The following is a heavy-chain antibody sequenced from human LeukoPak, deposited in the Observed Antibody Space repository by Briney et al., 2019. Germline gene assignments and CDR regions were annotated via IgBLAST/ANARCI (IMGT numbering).Heavy chain of an antibody. CDR3: APYSLGRKGANPPY. V-gene: IGHV1-69*05. D-gene: IGHD3-16*01. Sequence: SVRVSCKASGITFSCYTINWVRQTPGQGLEWVGGIIPMFDTTDYAQMFQGRVTMTTDESTSTAFLELSGLRSEDTAVYYCAPYSLGRKGANPPYWGQGTLVTVSS. J-gene: IGHJ4*02. CDR1: GITFSCYT. CDR2: IIPMFDTT.